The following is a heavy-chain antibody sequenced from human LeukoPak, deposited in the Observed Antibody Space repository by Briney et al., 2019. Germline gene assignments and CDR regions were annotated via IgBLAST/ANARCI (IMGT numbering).Heavy chain of an antibody. J-gene: IGHJ3*02. CDR1: GYTFTSYY. CDR2: INPSGGST. V-gene: IGHV1-46*01. D-gene: IGHD3-22*01. Sequence: GASVKVSCKASGYTFTSYYMHWVRQAPGQGLEWMGIINPSGGSTSYAQKFQGRVTMTRDTSTSTVYMEPSSLRSEDTAVYYCARFRYYDSSGSYAFDIWGQGTMVTVSS. CDR3: ARFRYYDSSGSYAFDI.